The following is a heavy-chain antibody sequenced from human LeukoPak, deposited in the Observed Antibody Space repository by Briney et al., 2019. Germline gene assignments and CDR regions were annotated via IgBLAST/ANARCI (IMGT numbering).Heavy chain of an antibody. V-gene: IGHV4-4*02. CDR2: IYHSGST. Sequence: SGTLSLTCAVSGGSISSSHWWSWVRQPPWKGLEWIGEIYHSGSTNYNPSLESRVTISVDMSKNEFSLKLNSVTAAETAVYYCASLRDYSGSGSPRYWGQGTLVTVSS. CDR1: GGSISSSHW. CDR3: ASLRDYSGSGSPRY. J-gene: IGHJ4*02. D-gene: IGHD3-10*01.